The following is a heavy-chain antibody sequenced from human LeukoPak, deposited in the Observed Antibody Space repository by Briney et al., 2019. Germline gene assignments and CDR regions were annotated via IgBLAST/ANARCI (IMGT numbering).Heavy chain of an antibody. J-gene: IGHJ5*02. CDR1: GGSISSGGYS. Sequence: PSETLSLTCAVSGGSISSGGYSWSWIRQPPGKGLEWTGYIYHSGSTYYNPSLKSRVTISVDRSKNQFSLKLSSVTAADTAVYYCARGSGYYDSSGSLGRKNNWFDPWGQGTLVTVSS. V-gene: IGHV4-30-2*01. CDR2: IYHSGST. CDR3: ARGSGYYDSSGSLGRKNNWFDP. D-gene: IGHD3-22*01.